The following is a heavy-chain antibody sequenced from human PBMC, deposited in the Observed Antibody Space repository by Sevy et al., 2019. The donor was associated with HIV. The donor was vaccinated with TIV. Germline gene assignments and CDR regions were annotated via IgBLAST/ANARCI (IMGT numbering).Heavy chain of an antibody. J-gene: IGHJ4*02. V-gene: IGHV1-69*13. Sequence: ASVKVSCKASGGTFSSYGISWVRQAPGQGLEWMGGIIPILGTVNYAQTFQGRVTITADESTKTAYMELSGLRSEDTAVYYCARGGGNGWYYFDYWGQETLVTVSS. CDR3: ARGGGNGWYYFDY. CDR2: IIPILGTV. D-gene: IGHD6-19*01. CDR1: GGTFSSYG.